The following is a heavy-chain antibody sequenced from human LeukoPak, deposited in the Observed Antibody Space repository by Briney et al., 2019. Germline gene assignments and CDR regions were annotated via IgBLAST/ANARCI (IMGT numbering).Heavy chain of an antibody. CDR1: GDSLSGGGYY. CDR2: IYYSGST. Sequence: SETLSLTCTVSGDSLSGGGYYWSWIRQHPGKGLKWTGYIYYSGSTYYNPSLKSRGTISVNTSKNQFSLKLSSVTAADTAVYYCARVGQRFDYWGQGTLVTVSS. CDR3: ARVGQRFDY. D-gene: IGHD6-25*01. J-gene: IGHJ4*02. V-gene: IGHV4-31*03.